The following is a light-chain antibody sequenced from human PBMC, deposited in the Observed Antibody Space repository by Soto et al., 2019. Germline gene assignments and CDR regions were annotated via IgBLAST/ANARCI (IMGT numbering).Light chain of an antibody. Sequence: DIQMTQSPSSLSASVGDRVTITCRASQYIHTHLAWYQQKPGKAPKLLIYKASTLKSGVPSRFSGSGSGTEFTLTISSLQPDDFATYYCQHYNSYSEAFGQGTKVELK. CDR3: QHYNSYSEA. J-gene: IGKJ1*01. CDR2: KAS. V-gene: IGKV1-5*03. CDR1: QYIHTH.